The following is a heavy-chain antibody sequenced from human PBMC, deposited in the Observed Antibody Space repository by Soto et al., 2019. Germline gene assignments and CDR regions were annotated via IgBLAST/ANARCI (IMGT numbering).Heavy chain of an antibody. CDR2: ISSSGSTI. CDR1: GFTFSDYY. D-gene: IGHD3-3*01. CDR3: ARGMRTSRYDFWSGYCHYMDV. V-gene: IGHV3-11*01. J-gene: IGHJ6*03. Sequence: GGSLRLSCAASGFTFSDYYMSWIRQAPGKGLEWVSYISSSGSTIYYADSVKGRFTISRDNAKNSLYLQMNSLRAEDTAVYYCARGMRTSRYDFWSGYCHYMDVWGKGTTVTVSS.